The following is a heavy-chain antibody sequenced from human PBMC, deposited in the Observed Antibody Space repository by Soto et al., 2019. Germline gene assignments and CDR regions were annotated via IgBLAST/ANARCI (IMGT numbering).Heavy chain of an antibody. V-gene: IGHV4-59*12. D-gene: IGHD6-6*01. Sequence: PSETLSLTCTVSGGSIRSYYWSWIRQPPGKGLEWIGYIYYSGSTNYNPSLKSRVTISVDRSKTQFSLKLSSVTAADTAVYYCARRSFGSSSSTPYYFDYWGQGTLVTVSS. CDR3: ARRSFGSSSSTPYYFDY. CDR2: IYYSGST. J-gene: IGHJ4*02. CDR1: GGSIRSYY.